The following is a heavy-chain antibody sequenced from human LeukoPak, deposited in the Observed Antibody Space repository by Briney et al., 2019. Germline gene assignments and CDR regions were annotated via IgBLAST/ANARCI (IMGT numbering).Heavy chain of an antibody. CDR3: ARFWLCSGSYWYFDF. V-gene: IGHV4-4*07. J-gene: IGHJ2*01. CDR1: GGSMSSNY. Sequence: SETLSLTCTVSGGSMSSNYWSWIRQPAGKELEYIGRIYSSGNTNYNPSLKSRVTMSVDTSKNQFSLLLHSVTAADTAVYYCARFWLCSGSYWYFDFWGRGTLVIVSS. CDR2: IYSSGNT. D-gene: IGHD2-8*02.